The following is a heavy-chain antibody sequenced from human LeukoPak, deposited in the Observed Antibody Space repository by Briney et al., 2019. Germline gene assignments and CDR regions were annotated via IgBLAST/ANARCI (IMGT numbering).Heavy chain of an antibody. J-gene: IGHJ3*02. Sequence: GGSLRLSCAVSGFTVSSNYMTWVRQAPGKGLEWISYISGGNNAIYYADSVKGRFTISRDNGKNSLYLHMSSLRADDTAIYYCATETEYSNYDAFDIWGQGTMVTVSS. CDR2: ISGGNNAI. CDR1: GFTVSSNY. V-gene: IGHV3-48*04. D-gene: IGHD4-11*01. CDR3: ATETEYSNYDAFDI.